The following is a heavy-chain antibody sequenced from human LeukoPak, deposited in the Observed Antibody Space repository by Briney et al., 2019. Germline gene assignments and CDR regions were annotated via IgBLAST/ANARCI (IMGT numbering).Heavy chain of an antibody. V-gene: IGHV3-74*01. D-gene: IGHD2-15*01. CDR1: GFTFSSYW. CDR3: ARDREDCSGGSCYANRFDP. CDR2: INTDGSST. J-gene: IGHJ5*02. Sequence: QPGGSLRLSCAVSGFTFSSYWMHWVRQDPGKGLVWVSRINTDGSSTSYADSVKGQFTVSRDNAKNTLYLQMNSLRAEDTAVYYCARDREDCSGGSCYANRFDPWGQGTLVTVSS.